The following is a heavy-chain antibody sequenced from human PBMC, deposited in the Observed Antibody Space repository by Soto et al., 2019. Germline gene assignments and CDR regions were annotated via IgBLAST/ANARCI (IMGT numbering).Heavy chain of an antibody. Sequence: QVQLQESGPGLVEPSETLSLTCAVSGGSISSSNWWTWVRQPPGKGLEWIGEMYHSGTTNYNPSLKSRVTISVDKSKNQFSLKLSSVTAADRAVYYCAYSSGGYKVDYWGQGTLVTVSS. CDR1: GGSISSSNW. V-gene: IGHV4-4*02. CDR2: MYHSGTT. CDR3: AYSSGGYKVDY. J-gene: IGHJ4*02. D-gene: IGHD6-19*01.